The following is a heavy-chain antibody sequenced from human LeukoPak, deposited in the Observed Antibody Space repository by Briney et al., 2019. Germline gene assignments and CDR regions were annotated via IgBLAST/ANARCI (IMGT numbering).Heavy chain of an antibody. CDR1: GFTFSNHW. CDR3: ATRDWFDS. Sequence: GGSLRLSCAVSGFTFSNHWMHWVRQVPGKGLVWVSRIKNDGTTTSYADPVKGRFTVSRDNAKNTLFLQMNSLRADDTAVYYCATRDWFDSWGQGTLVTVSS. V-gene: IGHV3-74*01. J-gene: IGHJ5*01. CDR2: IKNDGTTT.